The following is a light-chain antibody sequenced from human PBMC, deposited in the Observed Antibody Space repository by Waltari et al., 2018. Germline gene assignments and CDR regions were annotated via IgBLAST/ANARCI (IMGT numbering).Light chain of an antibody. CDR2: ADS. V-gene: IGLV3-21*02. CDR1: HIGSKN. J-gene: IGLJ2*01. CDR3: QVWDSSSKCL. Sequence: SYELTQPHSVSAASGQTASIPWGGDHIGSKNVNWYQQKPPQAPVLVIYADSKRPSGIPERFSGSNSGNTATLTISRVEAGDEADYYCQVWDSSSKCLFGGGTRLTVL.